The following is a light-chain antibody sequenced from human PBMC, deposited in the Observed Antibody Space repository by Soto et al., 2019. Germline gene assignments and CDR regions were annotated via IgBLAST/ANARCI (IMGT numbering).Light chain of an antibody. V-gene: IGLV2-14*01. J-gene: IGLJ1*01. CDR3: SSYTSSKTYV. Sequence: QSALTQPASVSGSPGQSITISCTGTSSDIGGYDFVSWYQQHPGKAPKLMIYEVSNRPSGVSNRFSGSKSDNTASLTISGLQAEDEADFFCSSYTSSKTYVFGTGTKVTVL. CDR1: SSDIGGYDF. CDR2: EVS.